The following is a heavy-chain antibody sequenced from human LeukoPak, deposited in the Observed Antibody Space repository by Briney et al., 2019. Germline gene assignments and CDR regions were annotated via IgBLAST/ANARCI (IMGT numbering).Heavy chain of an antibody. V-gene: IGHV4-34*01. CDR3: ARLTLTGSLN. D-gene: IGHD7-27*01. CDR2: INHSGST. Sequence: SETLSLTCAVYGGSFSGYYWSWIRQPPGKGLEWIGEINHSGSTNYNPSLRSRVTISVDTSKNQFSLKLSSVTAADTAVYYCARLTLTGSLNWGQGTLVTVSS. CDR1: GGSFSGYY. J-gene: IGHJ4*02.